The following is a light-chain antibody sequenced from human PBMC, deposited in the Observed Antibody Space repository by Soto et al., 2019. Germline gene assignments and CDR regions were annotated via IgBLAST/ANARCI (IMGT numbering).Light chain of an antibody. CDR1: QSVSSSY. Sequence: EIVLTQSPGPLSLSPAERATLSCRASQSVSSSYLAWYQQKPGQAPRLLIYGASSRATGIPDRFSGSGSGTDFTLTISSLEPEDFAVYYCQHYGSSPWTFGQGTKVEIK. J-gene: IGKJ1*01. CDR3: QHYGSSPWT. V-gene: IGKV3-20*01. CDR2: GAS.